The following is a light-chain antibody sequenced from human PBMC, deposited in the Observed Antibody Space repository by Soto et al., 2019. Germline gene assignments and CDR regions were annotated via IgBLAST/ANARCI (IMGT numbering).Light chain of an antibody. Sequence: EIVLTQSPATLSLSPGERATLSCRASQSVSSYLASYQQKPGQAPRLLIYDASNRATGIPARFSGSGPGTDFTLTISSLEPEDFAVYYCQQRSNWPPITFGQGTRLEIK. J-gene: IGKJ5*01. CDR3: QQRSNWPPIT. CDR2: DAS. CDR1: QSVSSY. V-gene: IGKV3-11*01.